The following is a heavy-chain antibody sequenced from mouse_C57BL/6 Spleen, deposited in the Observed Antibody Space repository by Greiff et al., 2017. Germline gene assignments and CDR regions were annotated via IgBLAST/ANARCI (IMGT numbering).Heavy chain of an antibody. CDR1: GYTFTSYW. V-gene: IGHV1-61*01. J-gene: IGHJ4*01. CDR3: ARKLRPTLYYAMDY. D-gene: IGHD3-2*02. CDR2: IYSSDSET. Sequence: QVQLQQSGADLVRPASSLNLSCKASGYTFTSYWLDWVQQRPGQGLEWIGNIYSSDSETHYNQKFKDKATLTVDKSSRTAYMQLSSLTAEDSAVYYCARKLRPTLYYAMDYWGQGTSVTVSS.